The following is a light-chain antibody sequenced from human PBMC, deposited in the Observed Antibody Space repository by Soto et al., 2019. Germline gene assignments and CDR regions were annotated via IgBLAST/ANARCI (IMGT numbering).Light chain of an antibody. CDR2: ENN. CDR1: SSNIGNNY. J-gene: IGLJ1*01. V-gene: IGLV1-51*02. Sequence: QSALPQPPSMSAAPGQKVTISCSGSSSNIGNNYVSWYQQLPGTAPKLLIYENNKRPSGIPDRFSGSKSGTSGTLGITGLQTGDEADYYCGTWDSSLSVYVFGTGTKVTVL. CDR3: GTWDSSLSVYV.